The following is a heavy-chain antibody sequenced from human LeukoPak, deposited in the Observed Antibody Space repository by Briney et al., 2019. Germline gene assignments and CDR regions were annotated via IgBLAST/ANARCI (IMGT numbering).Heavy chain of an antibody. J-gene: IGHJ4*02. CDR3: ARCDWNGPLDY. Sequence: GSSVKVSCKASGGTFSSYAIIWVRQAPGQGLEWMGRIIPILGIANYAQKFQGRVTITADKSTSTAYMELSSLRSEDTAVYYCARCDWNGPLDYWGQGTLVTVSS. V-gene: IGHV1-69*04. CDR1: GGTFSSYA. CDR2: IIPILGIA. D-gene: IGHD1-1*01.